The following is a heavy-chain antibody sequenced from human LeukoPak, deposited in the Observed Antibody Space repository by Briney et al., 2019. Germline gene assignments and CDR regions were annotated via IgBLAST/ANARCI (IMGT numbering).Heavy chain of an antibody. CDR2: INPNSGGT. J-gene: IGHJ4*02. D-gene: IGHD6-19*01. CDR3: ARAGAYSSGWFDY. V-gene: IGHV1-2*02. Sequence: ASVKVSCKASGYTFTGYYMHWVRQAPGQGLEWMGWINPNSGGTNYAQKLQGRVTMTTDTSTSTAYMELRSLRSDDTAVYYCARAGAYSSGWFDYWGQGTLVTVSS. CDR1: GYTFTGYY.